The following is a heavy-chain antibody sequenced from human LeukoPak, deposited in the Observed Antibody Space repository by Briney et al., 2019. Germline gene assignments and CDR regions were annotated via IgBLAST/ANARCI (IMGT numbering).Heavy chain of an antibody. D-gene: IGHD6-13*01. CDR3: ARQVYSSSWSYYFEY. CDR2: IHYSGST. CDR1: GGSISSYY. V-gene: IGHV4-59*01. J-gene: IGHJ4*02. Sequence: SETLSLTCTVSGGSISSYYWSWIRQPPGRGLEWIGSIHYSGSTSYNSSLKSRVTMSIDTSKNQFSLKLSSVTPADTAVYYSARQVYSSSWSYYFEYWGQGILVTVSS.